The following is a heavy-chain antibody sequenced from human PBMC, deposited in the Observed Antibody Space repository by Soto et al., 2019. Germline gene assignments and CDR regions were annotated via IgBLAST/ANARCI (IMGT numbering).Heavy chain of an antibody. D-gene: IGHD3-9*01. CDR1: GFTFSSYA. V-gene: IGHV3-23*01. J-gene: IGHJ4*02. Sequence: PGGSLRLSCAASGFTFSSYAMSWVRQAPGKGLEWVSAISGSGGSTYYADSVKGRFTISRDNSKNTLYLQMNSLRAEDTAVYYCAKVSRYYDILTGYPHFDYWGQGTLVTVSS. CDR2: ISGSGGST. CDR3: AKVSRYYDILTGYPHFDY.